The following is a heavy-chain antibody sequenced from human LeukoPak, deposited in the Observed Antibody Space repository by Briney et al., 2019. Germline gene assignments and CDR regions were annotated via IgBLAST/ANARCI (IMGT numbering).Heavy chain of an antibody. Sequence: GASVKVSCKASGGTFSSYEISWVRQAPGQGLEWMGGIIPMFGTAKYAQKFQGRVTITADKSTSTAYMELSSLRSKDTAVYYCASGTTDIVVVPATLRNYYFDYWGQGTLVTVSS. J-gene: IGHJ4*02. CDR1: GGTFSSYE. V-gene: IGHV1-69*06. D-gene: IGHD2-2*01. CDR2: IIPMFGTA. CDR3: ASGTTDIVVVPATLRNYYFDY.